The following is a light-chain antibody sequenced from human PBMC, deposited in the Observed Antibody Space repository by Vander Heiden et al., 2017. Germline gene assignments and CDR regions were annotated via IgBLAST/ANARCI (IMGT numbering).Light chain of an antibody. CDR2: EVS. CDR1: SSDVGSYNL. J-gene: IGLJ2*01. CDR3: CSYAGSSTHVV. Sequence: QSALTQPASVSRSPGQSITISCTGTSSDVGSYNLVSWYQQHPGKAPKLMIYEVSKRPSGVSNRFSGSKSGNTASLTISGLQAEDEADYYCCSYAGSSTHVVFGGGTKLTVL. V-gene: IGLV2-23*02.